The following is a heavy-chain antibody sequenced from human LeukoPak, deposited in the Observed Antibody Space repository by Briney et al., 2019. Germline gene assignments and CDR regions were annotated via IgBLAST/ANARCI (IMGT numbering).Heavy chain of an antibody. J-gene: IGHJ6*02. D-gene: IGHD4-11*01. CDR1: GGSFSGYY. V-gene: IGHV4-34*01. Sequence: SETLSVTCAVYGGSFSGYYWSWIRQPPGKGLEWIGEINHSGSTNYNPSLKSRVTISVDTSKNQFSLKLSSVTAADTAVYYRARAPIYGNYAQYYYYYGMDVWGQGTTVTVSS. CDR2: INHSGST. CDR3: ARAPIYGNYAQYYYYYGMDV.